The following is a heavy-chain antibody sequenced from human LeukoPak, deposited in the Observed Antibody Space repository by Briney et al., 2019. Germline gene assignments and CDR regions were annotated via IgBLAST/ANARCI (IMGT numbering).Heavy chain of an antibody. J-gene: IGHJ4*02. CDR2: VNPSGGTT. D-gene: IGHD3-16*01. CDR3: AREESGGLFDY. CDR1: GYTFTRYY. V-gene: IGHV1-46*01. Sequence: ASVKVSRKASGYTFTRYYIHWVRQAPGQGLEWMGKVNPSGGTTTYAQKFQGRVTVTRDTPTSTVYMEMSSLRPEDTAVYYCAREESGGLFDYWGQGTLLTVSS.